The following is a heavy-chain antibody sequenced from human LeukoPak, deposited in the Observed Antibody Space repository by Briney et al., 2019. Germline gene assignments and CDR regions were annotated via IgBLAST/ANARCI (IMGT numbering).Heavy chain of an antibody. Sequence: SETLSPTCTVSGGSISSYYWSWIRQPPGKGLEWIGYIYYSGSTNYNPSLKSRVTISVDTSKNQFSLKLSSVTAADTAVYYCARDSSSPNPNAFDIWGQGTMVTVSS. V-gene: IGHV4-59*01. CDR2: IYYSGST. D-gene: IGHD6-13*01. CDR1: GGSISSYY. J-gene: IGHJ3*02. CDR3: ARDSSSPNPNAFDI.